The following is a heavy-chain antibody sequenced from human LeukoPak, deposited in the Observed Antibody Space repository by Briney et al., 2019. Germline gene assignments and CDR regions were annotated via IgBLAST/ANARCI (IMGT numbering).Heavy chain of an antibody. Sequence: PGGSLRLSCAASGFTFSSYAMSWVRQAPGKGLEWVSALSDSGGSTYYADSVKGRFTISRDNSKNTLYLQMNSLRAEDTAVYYCAKDRRGYCSSTSCYTGTLFDYWGQGTLVTVSS. D-gene: IGHD2-2*02. CDR1: GFTFSSYA. CDR3: AKDRRGYCSSTSCYTGTLFDY. V-gene: IGHV3-23*01. J-gene: IGHJ4*02. CDR2: LSDSGGST.